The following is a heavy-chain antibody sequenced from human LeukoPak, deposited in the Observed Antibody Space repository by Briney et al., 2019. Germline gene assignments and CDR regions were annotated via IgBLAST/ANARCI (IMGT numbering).Heavy chain of an antibody. J-gene: IGHJ4*02. CDR3: ATVASGSYLYYFDY. CDR1: GFTVSSNY. V-gene: IGHV3-66*01. D-gene: IGHD1-26*01. CDR2: IYSGGST. Sequence: GGSLRLSCAASGFTVSSNYMSWVRQAPGKGLEWVSVIYSGGSTYYADSVKGRFTISRDNSKNTLYLQMNSLRAEDTAVYYCATVASGSYLYYFDYWGQGTLVTVSS.